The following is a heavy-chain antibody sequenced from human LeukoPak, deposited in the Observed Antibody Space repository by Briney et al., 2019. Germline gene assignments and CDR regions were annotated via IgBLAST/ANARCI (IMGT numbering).Heavy chain of an antibody. Sequence: PGGSLRLSCAASGFTFDDHGMSWVRQAPGKGLEWVANIQQDGSEKYYVDSVKGRFTISRDNAKNSMYLQMNSLRAEDTAVYYCAKLILTGYFGFDYWGQGTLVTVSS. CDR3: AKLILTGYFGFDY. CDR2: IQQDGSEK. V-gene: IGHV3-7*01. J-gene: IGHJ4*02. CDR1: GFTFDDHG. D-gene: IGHD3-9*01.